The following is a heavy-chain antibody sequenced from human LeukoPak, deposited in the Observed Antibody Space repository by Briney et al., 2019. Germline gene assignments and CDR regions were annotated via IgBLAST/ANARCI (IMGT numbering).Heavy chain of an antibody. J-gene: IGHJ4*02. Sequence: ASVKVSCKASGYTFTSYGISWVRQAPGQGLEWMGWISAYNGNTNYAQKLQGRVTMTTDTSTSTAYMELRSLRSDDTAVYYCARESTIDDYVWGSYRPTGVGYWGQGTLVTVSS. CDR2: ISAYNGNT. CDR1: GYTFTSYG. CDR3: ARESTIDDYVWGSYRPTGVGY. D-gene: IGHD3-16*02. V-gene: IGHV1-18*01.